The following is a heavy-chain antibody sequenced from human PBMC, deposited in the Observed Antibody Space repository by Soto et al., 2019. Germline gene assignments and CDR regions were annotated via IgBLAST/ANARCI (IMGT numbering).Heavy chain of an antibody. D-gene: IGHD3-10*01. J-gene: IGHJ4*02. V-gene: IGHV2-5*02. Sequence: SGPTLVNPTQTLTLTCTFSGFSLSTSGVGVGWIRQPPGKALEWLALIYWDDDKRYSPSLKSRPTITKDTSKNQVVLTMTNMDPVDTATYYCAHRGEKKITMVRGLQFDRVDYWGQGTLVTVSS. CDR2: IYWDDDK. CDR3: AHRGEKKITMVRGLQFDRVDY. CDR1: GFSLSTSGVG.